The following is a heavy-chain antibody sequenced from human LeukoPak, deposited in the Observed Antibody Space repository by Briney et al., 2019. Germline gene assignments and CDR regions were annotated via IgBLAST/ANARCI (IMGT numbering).Heavy chain of an antibody. J-gene: IGHJ6*02. CDR2: INPNSGGT. CDR3: ARAEDPAMVNVGDYYYYAMDI. V-gene: IGHV1-2*04. CDR1: GYTLTGYY. Sequence: GASVKVSCKASGYTLTGYYMHWVRQAPGQGLEWMGWINPNSGGTNYAQKFQGWVTMTRDTSISTAYMELSRLRSDDTAVYYCARAEDPAMVNVGDYYYYAMDIWGQGTTVTVSS. D-gene: IGHD5-18*01.